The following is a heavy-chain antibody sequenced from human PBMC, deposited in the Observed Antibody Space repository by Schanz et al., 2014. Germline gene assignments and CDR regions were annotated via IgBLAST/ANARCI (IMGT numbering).Heavy chain of an antibody. CDR1: GYTFTSYD. CDR2: INSSGGGT. CDR3: ARDGVDAAAGGNY. V-gene: IGHV1-46*03. Sequence: VQLVQSGAEVKRPGASVRVSCKASGYTFTSYDFNWMRQAPGQGLEWMGYINSSGGGTSYAQKFQDRLTMTRDASTSTVYMELSSLRSEDTAVYYCARDGVDAAAGGNYWGQGSLVTVSS. D-gene: IGHD6-13*01. J-gene: IGHJ4*02.